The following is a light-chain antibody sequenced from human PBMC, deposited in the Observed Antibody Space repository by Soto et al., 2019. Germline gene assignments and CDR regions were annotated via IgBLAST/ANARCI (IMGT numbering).Light chain of an antibody. J-gene: IGKJ1*01. V-gene: IGKV1-5*01. CDR2: HAS. CDR3: QQYNRYWT. Sequence: DIQMTQSPSSVSASVGDRVTIACRASQSISNWLAWYQQKPGKAPKLLIYHASSLESGVPSRFSGSGSGTEFTLTISSLQPDDFATYYCQQYNRYWTFGQGTKVDIK. CDR1: QSISNW.